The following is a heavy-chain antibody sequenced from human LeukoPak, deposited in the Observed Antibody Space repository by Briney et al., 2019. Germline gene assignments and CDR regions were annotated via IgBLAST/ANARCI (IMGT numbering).Heavy chain of an antibody. J-gene: IGHJ5*02. Sequence: SQTLSLTCTVSGVSISGGNYYWSWIRQHPGKGLEWIGNIHYSGTAYYSPSLKSRLTMSVDTSQNQFTLRLNSVTAADTAVYYCARGPLLPAAIVWFDPWGQGTLVTVSS. CDR1: GVSISGGNYY. CDR3: ARGPLLPAAIVWFDP. D-gene: IGHD2-2*02. CDR2: IHYSGTA. V-gene: IGHV4-31*03.